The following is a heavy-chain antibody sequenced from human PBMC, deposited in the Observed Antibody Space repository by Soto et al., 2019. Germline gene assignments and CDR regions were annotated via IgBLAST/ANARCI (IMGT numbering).Heavy chain of an antibody. CDR3: AKVRGQELRAYFDY. V-gene: IGHV3-30*18. CDR2: ISYDGSNK. CDR1: GFTFSSYG. Sequence: GGSLRLSCVASGFTFSSYGMHWVRQAPGKGLEWVAVISYDGSNKYYADSVKGRFTISRDNSKNTLYLQMNSLRAEDTAVYYCAKVRGQELRAYFDYWGQGTLVTVSS. D-gene: IGHD4-4*01. J-gene: IGHJ4*02.